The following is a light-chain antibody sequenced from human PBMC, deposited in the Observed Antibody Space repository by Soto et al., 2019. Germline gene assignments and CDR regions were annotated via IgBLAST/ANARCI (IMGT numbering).Light chain of an antibody. CDR1: QSIAIY. Sequence: EIVLTQSPATLSLSPGERATLSCRACQSIAIYLAWYQQKPGQAPRLLIYDTSNRAPGIPARFSGSGSGTDFTLTISSLEPEDFAVYYCQQRSSWPLTFGGGTKVETK. CDR2: DTS. V-gene: IGKV3-11*01. CDR3: QQRSSWPLT. J-gene: IGKJ4*01.